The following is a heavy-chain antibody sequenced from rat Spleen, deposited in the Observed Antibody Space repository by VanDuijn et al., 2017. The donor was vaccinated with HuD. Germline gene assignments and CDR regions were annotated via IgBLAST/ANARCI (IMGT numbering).Heavy chain of an antibody. D-gene: IGHD1-4*01. J-gene: IGHJ3*01. CDR1: GFTFSNYY. V-gene: IGHV5-25*01. Sequence: EVQLVESGGGLVQPGRSMKLSCAALGFTFSNYYMAWVRQAPTKGLEWVASISPSGASTHYRDSVKGRFTISRDHAKSILYRQMDSLRSEDTATYYCATAGARVSRFAYWGQGTLVTVSS. CDR2: ISPSGAST. CDR3: ATAGARVSRFAY.